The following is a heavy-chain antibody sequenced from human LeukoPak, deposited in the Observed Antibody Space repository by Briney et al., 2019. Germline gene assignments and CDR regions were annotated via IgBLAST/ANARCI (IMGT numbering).Heavy chain of an antibody. J-gene: IGHJ4*02. CDR1: GFTVSSNY. CDR3: ARHCYSTNCYD. D-gene: IGHD2-2*01. Sequence: GGSLRLSCAASGFTVSSNYMSWVRQAPGKGLEWVSIIYSGGTTYYADSVKGRFTISRDNSKNTLYLQMNSLRAEDTAMYYCARHCYSTNCYDWGQGTLVTVSS. CDR2: IYSGGTT. V-gene: IGHV3-66*04.